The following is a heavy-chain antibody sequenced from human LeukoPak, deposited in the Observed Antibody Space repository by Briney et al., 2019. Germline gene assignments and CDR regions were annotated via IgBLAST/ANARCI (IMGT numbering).Heavy chain of an antibody. J-gene: IGHJ3*02. D-gene: IGHD4-23*01. Sequence: GGSLRLSCAASHFTFDDYAMHWVRQAPGKGLEWVSGISWNGGNIDYADSVKGRFTISRDNAKNSLYLQMNSLRAEDTALYSCAKESNGGNSGAFDIWGQGTMVTVSS. CDR1: HFTFDDYA. CDR2: ISWNGGNI. V-gene: IGHV3-9*01. CDR3: AKESNGGNSGAFDI.